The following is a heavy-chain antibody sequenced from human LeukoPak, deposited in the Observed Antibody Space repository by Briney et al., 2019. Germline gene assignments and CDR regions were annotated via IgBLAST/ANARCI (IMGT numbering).Heavy chain of an antibody. CDR1: GYTFTSSG. J-gene: IGHJ5*02. CDR2: ITAYNGNT. CDR3: ARPTPEEDILTGDNWFDP. V-gene: IGHV1-18*01. D-gene: IGHD3-9*01. Sequence: ASVKVSCKASGYTFTSSGISWVRQAPGQGLEWMGGITAYNGNTNYAQKLQGRVTMTTDTSTRTAYMELRSLRSDDTAVYYCARPTPEEDILTGDNWFDPWGQGTLVTVSS.